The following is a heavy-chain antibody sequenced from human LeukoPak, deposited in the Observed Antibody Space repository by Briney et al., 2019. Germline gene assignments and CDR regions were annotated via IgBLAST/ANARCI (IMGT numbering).Heavy chain of an antibody. V-gene: IGHV1-18*04. CDR1: GDTFTSYY. CDR2: ISAYNGNT. J-gene: IGHJ4*02. Sequence: GASVKVSCKASGDTFTSYYMHWVRQAPGQGLEWMGWISAYNGNTNYAQKLQGRVTMTTDTSTSTAYMELRSLRSDDTAVYYCARDPMGGYYDSSGYPPFDYWGQGTLVTVSS. CDR3: ARDPMGGYYDSSGYPPFDY. D-gene: IGHD3-22*01.